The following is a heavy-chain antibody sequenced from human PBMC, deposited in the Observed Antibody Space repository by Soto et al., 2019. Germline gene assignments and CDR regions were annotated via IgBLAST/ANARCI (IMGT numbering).Heavy chain of an antibody. CDR1: GGSISSGDYY. D-gene: IGHD6-13*01. CDR3: DTPPKGSSSWLYFDY. Sequence: SETLSLTCTVSGGSISSGDYYWSWIRQPPGKGLEWIGYIYYSGSTYYNPSLKSRVTISVDTSKNQFSLKLSSVTAADTAVYYCDTPPKGSSSWLYFDYWGQGTLVTVSS. CDR2: IYYSGST. J-gene: IGHJ4*02. V-gene: IGHV4-30-4*01.